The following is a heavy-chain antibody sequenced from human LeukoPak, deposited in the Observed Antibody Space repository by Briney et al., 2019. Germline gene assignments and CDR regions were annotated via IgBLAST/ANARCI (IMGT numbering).Heavy chain of an antibody. D-gene: IGHD3-22*01. CDR3: ARENYYYDSSGYYYTRIYSFYNWFDP. J-gene: IGHJ5*02. Sequence: SETLSLTCAVYSGSFSGYYWSWIRQPPGKGLEWIGEINHSGSTNYNPSLKSRVTISVDTSKNQFSLKLSSVTAADTAVYYCARENYYYDSSGYYYTRIYSFYNWFDPWGQGTLVTVSS. V-gene: IGHV4-34*01. CDR2: INHSGST. CDR1: SGSFSGYY.